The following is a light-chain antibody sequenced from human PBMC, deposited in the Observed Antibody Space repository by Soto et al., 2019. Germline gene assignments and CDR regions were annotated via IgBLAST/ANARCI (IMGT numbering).Light chain of an antibody. CDR2: DDS. CDR3: QVWDSSSDHPGV. CDR1: NIGSKS. Sequence: SYELTQPPSVSVAAGQTARITCGGTNIGSKSVHWYQQKPGQAPVLVVYDDSDRPSGIPERFSGSNSGNTATLTISRVEAGNEADYYCQVWDSSSDHPGVFGTGTKVTVL. J-gene: IGLJ1*01. V-gene: IGLV3-21*02.